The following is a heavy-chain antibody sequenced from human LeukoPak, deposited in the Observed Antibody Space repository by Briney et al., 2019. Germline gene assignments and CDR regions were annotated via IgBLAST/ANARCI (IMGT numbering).Heavy chain of an antibody. V-gene: IGHV3-23*01. CDR3: VRHRTASDY. D-gene: IGHD3-16*02. Sequence: PGGSLRLSCAASGFTFSNYGMNWVRQAPGKGLEWVSLMSGSGARTYYADSVKGQFTISRDNSKNSLYLQMNSLRAEDTALYYCVRHRTASDYWGQGSLVTVSS. CDR1: GFTFSNYG. CDR2: MSGSGART. J-gene: IGHJ4*02.